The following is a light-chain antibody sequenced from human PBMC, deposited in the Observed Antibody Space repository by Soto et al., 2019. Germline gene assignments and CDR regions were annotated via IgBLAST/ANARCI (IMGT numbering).Light chain of an antibody. J-gene: IGKJ4*01. V-gene: IGKV1-5*03. CDR3: QQYNSHPLT. CDR1: QIINTW. Sequence: DIQMTQSPSTLSASVGDRVTITCRASQIINTWLAWYQQKPGKAPKVLIYKASSLESGVPSRCSGSGSGTEFTLTISSLQPDDYATYFCQQYNSHPLTFGGGTKVEIK. CDR2: KAS.